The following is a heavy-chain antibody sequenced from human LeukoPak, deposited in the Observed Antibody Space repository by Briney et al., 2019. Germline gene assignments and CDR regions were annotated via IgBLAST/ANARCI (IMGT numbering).Heavy chain of an antibody. CDR2: MNPNSGNT. Sequence: ASVKVSCKASGYTFTSYDINWVRQATGQGLEWMGWMNPNSGNTGYAQKFQGRVTMTEDTSTDTAYMELSSLRSEDTAVYYCATGYCSSTSCYDAFDIWGQGTMVTVSS. D-gene: IGHD2-2*03. CDR3: ATGYCSSTSCYDAFDI. J-gene: IGHJ3*02. CDR1: GYTFTSYD. V-gene: IGHV1-8*01.